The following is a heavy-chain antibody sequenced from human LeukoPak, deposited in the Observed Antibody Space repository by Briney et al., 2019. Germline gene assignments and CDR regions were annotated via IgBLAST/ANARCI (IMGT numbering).Heavy chain of an antibody. V-gene: IGHV3-21*01. J-gene: IGHJ5*02. Sequence: KPGGSLRLSCAASGSTFSSYSMNWVRQAPGKGLEWVSSISSSSSYIYYADSVKGRFTISRDNAKNSLYLQMNSLRAEDTAVYYCARGTSEYSSSRGSFPWGQGTLVTVSS. CDR1: GSTFSSYS. CDR2: ISSSSSYI. D-gene: IGHD6-13*01. CDR3: ARGTSEYSSSRGSFP.